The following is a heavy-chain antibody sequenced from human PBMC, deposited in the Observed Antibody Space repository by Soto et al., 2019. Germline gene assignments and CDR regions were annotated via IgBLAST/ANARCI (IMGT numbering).Heavy chain of an antibody. CDR2: IYYSGST. V-gene: IGHV4-59*01. CDR1: GGSISSYY. J-gene: IGHJ4*02. Sequence: QVQLQESGPGLVKPSETLSLTCTVSGGSISSYYWSWIRQPPGKGLEWIGYIYYSGSTNYNPSLKSRVTISVDTSKNQFSLKLSSVTAADTAVYYCARDGAAAPFDYWGQGTLVTVSS. CDR3: ARDGAAAPFDY. D-gene: IGHD6-13*01.